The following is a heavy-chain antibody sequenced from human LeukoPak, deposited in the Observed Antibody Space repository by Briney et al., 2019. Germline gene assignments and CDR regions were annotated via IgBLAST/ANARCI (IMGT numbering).Heavy chain of an antibody. CDR3: ARGYNYGSADF. J-gene: IGHJ4*02. V-gene: IGHV3-74*01. CDR1: GFTFSSFW. D-gene: IGHD5-18*01. CDR2: INRDGGST. Sequence: GGSLRLSCAASGFTFSSFWMYWVRQVPGKGLVWVSRINRDGGSTTYADSVRGRFTISRDNAKNTLYVQMNSLRAEDTAVYYCARGYNYGSADFWGQGTLVTVSS.